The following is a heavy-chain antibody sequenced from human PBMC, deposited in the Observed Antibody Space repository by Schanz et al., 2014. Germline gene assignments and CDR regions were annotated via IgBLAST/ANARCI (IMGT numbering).Heavy chain of an antibody. Sequence: EVQLVESGGGLVQPGGSLRLSCAASGFTFSGYWMSWVRQPPGKGLEWVSAISGNGGSTYFADSVKGRFTISRDNSDNTLFLQMNSLRAEDTAVYYCAKVREWWPYYFDYWGQGTLVTVSS. CDR1: GFTFSGYW. D-gene: IGHD2-15*01. J-gene: IGHJ4*02. CDR3: AKVREWWPYYFDY. CDR2: ISGNGGST. V-gene: IGHV3-23*04.